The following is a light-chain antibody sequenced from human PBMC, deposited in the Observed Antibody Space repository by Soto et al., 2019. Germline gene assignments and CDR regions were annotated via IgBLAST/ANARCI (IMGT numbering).Light chain of an antibody. Sequence: QSVLTQPASVSGSPGQSITISCTGTSSDIGAYNHVSWYQQHAGKAPKLMIYEVSNRPSGVSNHFSGSKSGNTASLTISGLQTEDEADYYCSSYTSGTTPVVFGGGTKVTVL. V-gene: IGLV2-14*01. CDR1: SSDIGAYNH. CDR2: EVS. J-gene: IGLJ2*01. CDR3: SSYTSGTTPVV.